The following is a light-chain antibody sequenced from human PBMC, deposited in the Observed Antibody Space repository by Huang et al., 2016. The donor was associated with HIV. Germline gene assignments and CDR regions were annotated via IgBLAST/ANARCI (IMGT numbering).Light chain of an antibody. CDR2: AAS. Sequence: DIQMTQYPSSLSASVGDRVTITCRASQDIKHYLAWYQQKAGQVPKLLIYAASSLQSGVPSRFSGRGSGTDFTLSIISLQPEDVAIYYCQRYDSVPRTFGQGTKVDIK. J-gene: IGKJ1*01. CDR1: QDIKHY. CDR3: QRYDSVPRT. V-gene: IGKV1-27*01.